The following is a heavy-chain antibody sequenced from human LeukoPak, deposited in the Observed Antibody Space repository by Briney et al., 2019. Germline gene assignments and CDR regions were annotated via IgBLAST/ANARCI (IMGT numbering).Heavy chain of an antibody. CDR2: INHGGST. Sequence: SETLSLTCAVYGGSFSGYYWTWIRQPPGKGLEWIGQINHGGSTTYNPSLKSRVTISVDTSKNQFSLELTSVTTADTAVYYCARGCPGYWGQGTLVTVSS. CDR3: ARGCPGY. CDR1: GGSFSGYY. V-gene: IGHV4-34*01. J-gene: IGHJ4*02.